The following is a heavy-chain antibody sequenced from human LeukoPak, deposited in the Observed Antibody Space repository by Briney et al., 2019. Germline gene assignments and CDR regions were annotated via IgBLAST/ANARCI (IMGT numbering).Heavy chain of an antibody. Sequence: GASVKVSCTASGYTFTGYYMHWVRQAPGQGLGWLEWINPNSGGTNYAQKLPGRVTMTRDTSISTAYMELSRLRSDDTAVYYCARDNDLRPMAIVVSPAYYFDYWGQGTLVTVSS. V-gene: IGHV1-2*02. CDR2: INPNSGGT. J-gene: IGHJ4*02. CDR1: GYTFTGYY. D-gene: IGHD3-22*01. CDR3: ARDNDLRPMAIVVSPAYYFDY.